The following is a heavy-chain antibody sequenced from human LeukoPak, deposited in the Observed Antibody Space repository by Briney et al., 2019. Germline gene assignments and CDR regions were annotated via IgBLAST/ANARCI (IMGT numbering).Heavy chain of an antibody. CDR2: ISTSSSYI. V-gene: IGHV3-21*01. Sequence: GGSLRLSCATSGFTFSTYSMNWVRQAPGKGLEWVSSISTSSSYIYSVKGRFTISRDNAKKSVYLQMNSLRAEDTAVYYCARGQVAAPDYWGQGTLVTVSS. J-gene: IGHJ4*02. D-gene: IGHD6-6*01. CDR1: GFTFSTYS. CDR3: ARGQVAAPDY.